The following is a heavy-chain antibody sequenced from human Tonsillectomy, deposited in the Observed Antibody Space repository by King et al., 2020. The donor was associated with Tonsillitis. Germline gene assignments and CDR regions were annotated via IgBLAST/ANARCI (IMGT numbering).Heavy chain of an antibody. CDR1: GGSISSFY. CDR2: ISYSGGT. J-gene: IGHJ6*02. V-gene: IGHV4-59*01. D-gene: IGHD2-21*01. Sequence: VQLQESGPGLVKPSETLSLTCTVSGGSISSFYWSWIRQPPGKGLEWIGYISYSGGTNFNPSLKSRVTISLDTSKNQFSLKLSSVTAADTAVYYCARSRVKHPYSYGLDVWGQGTTVTVSS. CDR3: ARSRVKHPYSYGLDV.